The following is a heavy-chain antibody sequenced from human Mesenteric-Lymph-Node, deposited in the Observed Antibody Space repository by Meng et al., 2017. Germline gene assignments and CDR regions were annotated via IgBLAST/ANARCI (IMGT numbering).Heavy chain of an antibody. J-gene: IGHJ5*02. CDR2: IYYSGST. CDR3: ARGPWFDP. V-gene: IGHV4-61*01. Sequence: QVQLQESGPGLVRPSATLSLTGTVSGVSVSSGSYCWSWIRQPPGKGLEWIGYIYYSGSTNYNPSLKSRVTISVDTSKNQFSLKLSSVTAADTAVYYCARGPWFDPWGQGTLVTVSS. CDR1: GVSVSSGSYC.